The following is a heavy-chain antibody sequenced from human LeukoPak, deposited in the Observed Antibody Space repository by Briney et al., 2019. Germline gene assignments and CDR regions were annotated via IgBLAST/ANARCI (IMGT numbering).Heavy chain of an antibody. V-gene: IGHV4-39*07. J-gene: IGHJ4*02. D-gene: IGHD3-3*01. CDR1: GGSISSSSYY. Sequence: SETLSLTCTVSGGSISSSSYYWGWIRQPPGKGLEWIGSIYYSGSTYYNPSLKSRVTISVDTSKNQFSLKLSSVTAADTAVYYCATSRRFGEDYFDYWGQGTLVTVSS. CDR2: IYYSGST. CDR3: ATSRRFGEDYFDY.